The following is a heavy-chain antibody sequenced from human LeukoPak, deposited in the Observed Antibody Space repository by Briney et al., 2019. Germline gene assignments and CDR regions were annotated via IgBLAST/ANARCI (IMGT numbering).Heavy chain of an antibody. CDR1: GGSFSGYY. J-gene: IGHJ4*02. V-gene: IGHV4-34*01. Sequence: SETLSLTCAVYGGSFSGYYWSWIRQPPGKGLEWIGEINHSGSTNYNPSLKSRVTISVDTSKNQFSLKLSSVTAADTAVYYCARWLALCYFDYWGQGTLVTVSS. CDR2: INHSGST. D-gene: IGHD6-19*01. CDR3: ARWLALCYFDY.